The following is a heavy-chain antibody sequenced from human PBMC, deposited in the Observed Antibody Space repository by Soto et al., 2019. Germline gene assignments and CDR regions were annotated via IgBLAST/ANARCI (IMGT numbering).Heavy chain of an antibody. D-gene: IGHD6-19*01. CDR1: GFTVSSNY. CDR2: IYSGGST. V-gene: IGHV3-53*04. J-gene: IGHJ4*02. Sequence: GGSLRLSCAASGFTVSSNYMSWVRQAPGKGLEWVSVIYSGGSTYYADSVKGRFTISRHNSKNTLYLQMNSLRAEDTAVYYCARDLKDYSSGLLSSFPYYWGQGTLVTVSS. CDR3: ARDLKDYSSGLLSSFPYY.